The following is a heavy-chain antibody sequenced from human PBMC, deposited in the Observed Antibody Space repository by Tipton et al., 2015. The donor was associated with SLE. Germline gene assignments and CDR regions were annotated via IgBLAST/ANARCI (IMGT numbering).Heavy chain of an antibody. CDR1: GGSIGSYY. J-gene: IGHJ5*02. V-gene: IGHV4-59*01. CDR2: IYYSGNT. CDR3: ARQLIAARNWFDP. D-gene: IGHD6-13*01. Sequence: TLSLTCTVSGGSIGSYYWSWIRQPPGKGLEWIGYIYYSGNTKYNPSLKSRVTISVDTSKNQFSLKLTSVTAADTAVYFCARQLIAARNWFDPWGQGTLVTVSS.